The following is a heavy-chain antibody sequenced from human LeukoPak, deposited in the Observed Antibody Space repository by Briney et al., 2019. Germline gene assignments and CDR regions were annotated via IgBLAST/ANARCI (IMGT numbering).Heavy chain of an antibody. CDR3: ARTAHYDSSVDY. CDR1: GGSIISGGYY. Sequence: PSETLSLTCTVSGGSIISGGYYWSWIRQHPGTGLEWIGYIYYSGSTYYNPSLKSRVTISVDTSKNQFSLKLSSVTAADTAVYYCARTAHYDSSVDYWGQGTLVTVSS. D-gene: IGHD3-22*01. CDR2: IYYSGST. J-gene: IGHJ4*02. V-gene: IGHV4-31*03.